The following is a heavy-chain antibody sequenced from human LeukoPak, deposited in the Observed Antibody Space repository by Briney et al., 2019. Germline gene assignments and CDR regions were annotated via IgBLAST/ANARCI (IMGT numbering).Heavy chain of an antibody. CDR3: ARVKKAA. CDR1: GFTFSSYA. J-gene: IGHJ5*02. CDR2: ISFSGGTT. V-gene: IGHV3-23*01. Sequence: GGSLRLSCAASGFTFSSYAMSWVRQAPGKGLEWVSGISFSGGTTYYSDSVKGRFTISRDNSKNSLYLQMNSLRAEDTAVYYCARVKKAAWGQGTLVTVSS.